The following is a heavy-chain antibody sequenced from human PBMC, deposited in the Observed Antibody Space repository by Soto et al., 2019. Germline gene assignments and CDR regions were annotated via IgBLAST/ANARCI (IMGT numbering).Heavy chain of an antibody. J-gene: IGHJ4*02. D-gene: IGHD3-10*01. CDR1: GFTFSSYW. CDR2: INSDGSST. CDR3: ARVGVTLYYFDY. V-gene: IGHV3-74*01. Sequence: EVQLVESRGGLVQPGGSLRLSCAASGFTFSSYWMHWVRQAPGKGLVWVSRINSDGSSTSYADSVKGRFTISRDNAKNTLYLQMNSLRAEDTAVYYCARVGVTLYYFDYWGQGTLVTVSS.